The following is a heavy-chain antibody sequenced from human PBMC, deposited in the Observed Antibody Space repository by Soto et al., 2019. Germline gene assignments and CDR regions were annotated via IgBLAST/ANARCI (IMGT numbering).Heavy chain of an antibody. D-gene: IGHD2-15*01. CDR3: AKGISRDYYYYMDV. Sequence: GGSLRLSCAASGFTFSSYAMSWVRQAPGKGLEWVSGIGGSGGSTYYADSVKGRFTISRDNSKNAMYLQMNSLRAEDTAVYYCAKGISRDYYYYMDVWGKGTTVTVSS. J-gene: IGHJ6*03. CDR2: IGGSGGST. CDR1: GFTFSSYA. V-gene: IGHV3-23*01.